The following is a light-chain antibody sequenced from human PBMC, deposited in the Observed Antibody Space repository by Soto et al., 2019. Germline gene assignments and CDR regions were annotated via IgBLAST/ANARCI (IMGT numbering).Light chain of an antibody. CDR1: QGISSW. J-gene: IGKJ5*01. CDR3: QQANSLPIT. V-gene: IGKV1-12*01. Sequence: DIQMTQSPSSVSASVGDRVTITCRASQGISSWLAWYQQKPGKAPKLLIYAASSLQSGVPSRFSGSGSGTDFTITLSAMKHQDFATYSCQQANSLPITFGQGTGVEIK. CDR2: AAS.